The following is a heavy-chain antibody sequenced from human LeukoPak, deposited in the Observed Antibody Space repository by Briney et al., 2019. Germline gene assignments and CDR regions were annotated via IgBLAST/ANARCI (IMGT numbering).Heavy chain of an antibody. D-gene: IGHD3-10*01. J-gene: IGHJ4*02. CDR3: ARGRLGGSGSYYNVLDY. CDR1: GGSISCYY. Sequence: SDTLSLTCTVCGGSISCYYWMWIRQPPGKGLEWIGYISYSESTNYNPSLKSRVPISVNASRNQFSLKLSSVTAADSAVYYWARGRLGGSGSYYNVLDYWGQGTLVTVSS. V-gene: IGHV4-59*07. CDR2: ISYSEST.